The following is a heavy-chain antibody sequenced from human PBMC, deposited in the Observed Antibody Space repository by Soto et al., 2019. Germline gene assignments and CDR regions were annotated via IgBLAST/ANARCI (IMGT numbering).Heavy chain of an antibody. CDR3: SISSTSYENWFDP. J-gene: IGHJ5*02. V-gene: IGHV4-39*01. CDR1: GGSISSSSYY. CDR2: IYYSGST. Sequence: SETLSLTCTVSGGSISSSSYYWGWIRQPPGKGLEWIGSIYYSGSTYYNPSLKSRVTISVDTSKNQFSLKLSSVTAADTAVYYCSISSTSYENWFDPWGQGTLVTVSS. D-gene: IGHD2-2*01.